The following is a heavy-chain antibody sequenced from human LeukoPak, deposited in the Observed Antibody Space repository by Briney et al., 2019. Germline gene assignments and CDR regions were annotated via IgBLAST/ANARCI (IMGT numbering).Heavy chain of an antibody. V-gene: IGHV5-51*01. Sequence: GESLKISCKGYGYSFPNYWIAWVRQLPRKGLEWMGIIYPGDSEIRYSPSFQGQVTISAEKSIRTAYLQRSSLKASDTAMYYCARGGSSGPGGAFDIWGQGTMIIVSS. J-gene: IGHJ3*02. CDR1: GYSFPNYW. D-gene: IGHD6-19*01. CDR3: ARGGSSGPGGAFDI. CDR2: IYPGDSEI.